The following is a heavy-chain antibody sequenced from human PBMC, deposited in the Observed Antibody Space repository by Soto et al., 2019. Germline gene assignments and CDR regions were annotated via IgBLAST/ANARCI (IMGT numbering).Heavy chain of an antibody. J-gene: IGHJ4*02. V-gene: IGHV1-46*01. CDR2: IDPSGASV. D-gene: IGHD5-18*01. CDR1: GYIFISYA. Sequence: ASVKVSCKASGYIFISYAMHWVRRAPGQGLDWMGVIDPSGASVTYAQKFQGRFTMTTDTSTSTAYMELSSLRSEDTAMYYCAKSYTPMDPAFESWGQGTLVTVSS. CDR3: AKSYTPMDPAFES.